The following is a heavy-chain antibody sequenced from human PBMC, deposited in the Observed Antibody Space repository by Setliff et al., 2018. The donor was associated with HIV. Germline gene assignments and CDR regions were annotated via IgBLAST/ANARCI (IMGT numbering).Heavy chain of an antibody. CDR1: GGSFSGYY. Sequence: SETLSLTCAVYGGSFSGYYWSWIRQPPGKGLEWIGEINHDRTTNYNPSLKSRVTISVDTSKNQFSLTLNSVTAADTAVYYCARGRVDDSSGYYGVVDYYYYYYMDVWGKGTTVTVSS. V-gene: IGHV4-34*01. CDR3: ARGRVDDSSGYYGVVDYYYYYYMDV. J-gene: IGHJ6*03. D-gene: IGHD3-22*01. CDR2: INHDRTT.